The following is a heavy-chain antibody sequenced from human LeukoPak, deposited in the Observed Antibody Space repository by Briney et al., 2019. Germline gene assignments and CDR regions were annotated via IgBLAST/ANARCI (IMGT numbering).Heavy chain of an antibody. J-gene: IGHJ4*02. D-gene: IGHD3-3*01. CDR3: ARDSSPTIALTIY. CDR2: ISSDGGST. V-gene: IGHV3-64*01. Sequence: PGGSLRLSCAASGFTFSDHAMHWVRQAPGNGLEYVSIISSDGGSTHYANSVKGRFTISRDNSRNTLYLQMGSLRREDTAMYYCARDSSPTIALTIYWGQGTQVTVSS. CDR1: GFTFSDHA.